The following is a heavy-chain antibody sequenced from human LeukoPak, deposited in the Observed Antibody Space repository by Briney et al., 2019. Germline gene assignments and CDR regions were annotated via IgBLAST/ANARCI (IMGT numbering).Heavy chain of an antibody. D-gene: IGHD6-13*01. CDR2: IYTSGST. J-gene: IGHJ4*02. V-gene: IGHV4-61*02. Sequence: SETLSLTCTVSGGSISRSSYYWSWIRQPAGKGLEWIGRIYTSGSTNYNPSLKSRVTMSVDTSKNQFSLKLSSVTAADTAVYYCARSSSWSSSWYFDYWGQGTLVTVSS. CDR3: ARSSSWSSSWYFDY. CDR1: GGSISRSSYY.